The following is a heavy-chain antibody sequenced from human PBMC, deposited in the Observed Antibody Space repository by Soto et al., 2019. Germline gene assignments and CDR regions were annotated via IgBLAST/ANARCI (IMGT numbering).Heavy chain of an antibody. CDR1: GGSISSGGYY. Sequence: SETLSLTCTVSGGSISSGGYYWSWIRQHPGKGLEWIGYIYYSGSTYYNPSLKSRVTISVDTSKNQFSLKLSSVTAADTAVYYCASRIAALGGMDVWGQGTTVTVSS. D-gene: IGHD6-13*01. CDR3: ASRIAALGGMDV. CDR2: IYYSGST. V-gene: IGHV4-31*03. J-gene: IGHJ6*02.